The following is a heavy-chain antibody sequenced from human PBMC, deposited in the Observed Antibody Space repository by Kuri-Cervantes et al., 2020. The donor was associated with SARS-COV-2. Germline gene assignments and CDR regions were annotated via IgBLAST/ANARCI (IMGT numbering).Heavy chain of an antibody. J-gene: IGHJ3*02. Sequence: GSLRLSCTVSGDSVTSYHWSWIRQPAGKGLEWIGRINTSGTTNSNPSLGSRVTMSLDTSKNQFSLKLSSVTVADTAVYYCARRSPLGPGAFDIWGQGTMVTVSS. D-gene: IGHD7-27*01. CDR2: INTSGTT. CDR3: ARRSPLGPGAFDI. CDR1: GDSVTSYH. V-gene: IGHV4-4*07.